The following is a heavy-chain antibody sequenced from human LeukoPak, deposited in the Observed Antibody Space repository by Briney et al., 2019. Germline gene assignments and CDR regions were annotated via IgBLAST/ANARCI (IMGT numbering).Heavy chain of an antibody. V-gene: IGHV4-39*01. CDR3: ARIPIVGATTPDY. Sequence: SETLSLTCTVSGGSISSYYWGWIRQPPGKGLEWIGSIYYSGSTYYNPSLKSRVTISVDTSKNQFSLKLSSVTAADTAVYYCARIPIVGATTPDYWGQGTLVTVSS. D-gene: IGHD1-26*01. CDR2: IYYSGST. J-gene: IGHJ4*02. CDR1: GGSISSYY.